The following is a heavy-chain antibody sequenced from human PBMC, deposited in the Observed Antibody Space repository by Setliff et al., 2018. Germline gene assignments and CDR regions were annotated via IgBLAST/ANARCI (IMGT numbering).Heavy chain of an antibody. D-gene: IGHD3-10*01. CDR2: ISSSSSTT. CDR1: GFTFSNFG. CDR3: ARAGAFGRLDV. V-gene: IGHV3-48*01. J-gene: IGHJ6*02. Sequence: GGSLRLSCATSGFTFSNFGMNWVRQAPGKGLEWPSYISSSSSTTYYADSVKGRFTISRDNAKNSLYLQMNSLRADDTAVYSCARAGAFGRLDVWGQGTTVTVSS.